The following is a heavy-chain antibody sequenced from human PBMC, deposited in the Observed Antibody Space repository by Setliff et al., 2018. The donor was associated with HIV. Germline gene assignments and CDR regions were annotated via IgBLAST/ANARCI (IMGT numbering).Heavy chain of an antibody. J-gene: IGHJ4*02. CDR2: IRSNSDGGTT. D-gene: IGHD3-22*01. CDR3: TTDVAEKIHYYSDSSGYFYIDY. V-gene: IGHV3-15*01. Sequence: PGESLKISCAASGFTFSNAWMSWVRQAPGKGLEWVGHIRSNSDGGTTDYAAPVRGRFTISRDDSKNTLYLQMNSLKTEDTAVYFCTTDVAEKIHYYSDSSGYFYIDYWGQGTLVTVSS. CDR1: GFTFSNAW.